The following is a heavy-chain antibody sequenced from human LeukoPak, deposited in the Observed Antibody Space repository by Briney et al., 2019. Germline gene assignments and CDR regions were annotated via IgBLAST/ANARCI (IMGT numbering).Heavy chain of an antibody. CDR2: ISAYSSNTYNGNT. D-gene: IGHD2-15*01. J-gene: IGHJ5*02. V-gene: IGHV1-18*01. CDR3: ARGRYCSGGSCYRPPDWFDP. Sequence: ASVKVSCKASGYIFTSYGITWVRQAPGQGLEWMGWISAYSSNTYNGNTDSAQKFQGRVTMTTDTSTSTAYMELRSLRSDDTAVYYCARGRYCSGGSCYRPPDWFDPWGQGTLVTVSS. CDR1: GYIFTSYG.